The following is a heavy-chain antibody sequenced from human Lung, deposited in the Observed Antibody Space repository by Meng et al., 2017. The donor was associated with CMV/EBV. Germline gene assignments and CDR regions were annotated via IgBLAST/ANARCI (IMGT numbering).Heavy chain of an antibody. Sequence: SXTXSPXCNAPGGSTSSYYWSWIRQPPGKGLEWIGYIYYSGSTNYNPSLKSRVTISVDTSKNQFSLKLSSVTAADTAVYYCAREVKGSYDFWSGYNWFDPWXQGTLVTVSS. D-gene: IGHD3-3*01. V-gene: IGHV4-59*01. J-gene: IGHJ5*02. CDR3: AREVKGSYDFWSGYNWFDP. CDR2: IYYSGST. CDR1: GGSTSSYY.